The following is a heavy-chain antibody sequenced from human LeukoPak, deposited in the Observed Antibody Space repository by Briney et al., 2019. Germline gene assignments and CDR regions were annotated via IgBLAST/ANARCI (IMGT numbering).Heavy chain of an antibody. CDR3: ARDYSSGWYANMDV. CDR2: IYSSGST. D-gene: IGHD6-19*01. CDR1: GGSISSYY. J-gene: IGHJ6*03. V-gene: IGHV4-4*07. Sequence: SETLSLTCTVSGGSISSYYWSWIRQPAGKGLEWIGRIYSSGSTNYNPSLKSRVTMSVDTSKNQFSLRLSSATAADTAVYYCARDYSSGWYANMDVWGKGTTVTVSS.